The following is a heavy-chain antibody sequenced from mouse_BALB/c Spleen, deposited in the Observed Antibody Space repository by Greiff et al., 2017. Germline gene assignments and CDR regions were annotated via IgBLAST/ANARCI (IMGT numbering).Heavy chain of an antibody. CDR2: INPGSGGT. CDR3: ASITTVVGGYYAMDY. D-gene: IGHD1-1*01. V-gene: IGHV1-54*01. CDR1: GYAFTNYL. Sequence: QGQLQQSGAELVRPGTSVKVSCKASGYAFTNYLIEWVKQRPGQGLEWIGVINPGSGGTNYNEKFKGKATLTADKSSSTAYMQLSSLTSDDSAVYFCASITTVVGGYYAMDYWGQGTSVTVSS. J-gene: IGHJ4*01.